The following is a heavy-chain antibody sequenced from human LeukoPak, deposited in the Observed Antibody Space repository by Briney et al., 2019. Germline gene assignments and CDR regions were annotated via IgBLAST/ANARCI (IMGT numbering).Heavy chain of an antibody. J-gene: IGHJ4*02. D-gene: IGHD5-18*01. Sequence: PSQTLSLTCVISGDSVSSSSVAWNWIRLSPSRGLEWLGKTKYRSKWIYDYAVSVNSRMTINADTSKNQFSLQLNSVTPEDTAVYYCARINSFANDYWGQGILVTVSS. CDR1: GDSVSSSSVA. V-gene: IGHV6-1*01. CDR2: TKYRSKWIY. CDR3: ARINSFANDY.